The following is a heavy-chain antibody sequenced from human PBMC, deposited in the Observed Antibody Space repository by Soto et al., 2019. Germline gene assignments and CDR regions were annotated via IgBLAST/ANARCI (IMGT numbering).Heavy chain of an antibody. CDR2: ISYDGSNK. D-gene: IGHD5-18*01. J-gene: IGHJ6*03. V-gene: IGHV3-30*18. CDR1: GFTFSSYG. Sequence: GGSLRLSCAASGFTFSSYGMHWVRQAPGKGLEWVAVISYDGSNKYYADSVKGRFTISRDNSKNTLYLQMNSLRAEDTAVYYCAKEYSYGYLRYYYYYMDVWGKGTTVTVSS. CDR3: AKEYSYGYLRYYYYYMDV.